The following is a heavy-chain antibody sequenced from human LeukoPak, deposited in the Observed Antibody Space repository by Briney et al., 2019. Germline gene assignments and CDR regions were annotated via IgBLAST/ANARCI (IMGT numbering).Heavy chain of an antibody. D-gene: IGHD3-22*01. CDR2: ISAYNGNT. CDR3: ARAYYDSSGYLAPYFDY. CDR1: GYTFTSYG. V-gene: IGHV1-18*01. J-gene: IGHJ4*02. Sequence: ASVKVSCKASGYTFTSYGISWVRQAPGQGLEWMGWISAYNGNTNYAQKLQGRVTMTTDTSTSTAYMELRGLRSDDTAVYYCARAYYDSSGYLAPYFDYWGQGTLVTVSS.